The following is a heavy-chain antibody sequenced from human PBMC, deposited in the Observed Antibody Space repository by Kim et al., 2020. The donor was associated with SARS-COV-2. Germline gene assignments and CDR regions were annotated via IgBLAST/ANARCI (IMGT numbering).Heavy chain of an antibody. V-gene: IGHV4-34*01. Sequence: SETLSLTCAVYGGSFSGYYWSWIRQPPGKGLEWIGEINHSGSTNYNPSLKSRVTISVDTSKNQFSLKLSSVTAADTAVYYCAREVTSPPRDPPFHYCSSTSCPPRYFDYWGQGTLVTVSS. D-gene: IGHD2-2*01. CDR1: GGSFSGYY. J-gene: IGHJ4*02. CDR3: AREVTSPPRDPPFHYCSSTSCPPRYFDY. CDR2: INHSGST.